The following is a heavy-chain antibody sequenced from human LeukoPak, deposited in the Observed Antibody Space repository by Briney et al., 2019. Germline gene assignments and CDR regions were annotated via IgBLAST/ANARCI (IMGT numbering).Heavy chain of an antibody. Sequence: GGSLSLSCAASGFTFSSFSMIWVRHAPGKGLEWVSSTSRSSAYTFYAESGKRRLTLSRHNHKNSLFLQKNSLRPEDTAIYLFAKGTKPVMTITDYWGQGILVTVSS. CDR3: AKGTKPVMTITDY. D-gene: IGHD1/OR15-1a*01. J-gene: IGHJ4*02. V-gene: IGHV3-21*04. CDR1: GFTFSSFS. CDR2: TSRSSAYT.